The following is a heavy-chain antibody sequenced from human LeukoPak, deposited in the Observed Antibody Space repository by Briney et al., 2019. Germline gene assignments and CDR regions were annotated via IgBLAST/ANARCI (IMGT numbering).Heavy chain of an antibody. D-gene: IGHD2-2*01. CDR3: AKQYLDAN. CDR1: GFTFSNYA. CDR2: ISESGDTT. Sequence: GGSLTLPCEVSGFTFSNYAMNWLRQAPGKGLEWVSSISESGDTTDYADSVKGRFTISRDNSKNTLFLQMNSLRAEDTAVYYCAKQYLDANWGQGTLVTVSS. J-gene: IGHJ4*02. V-gene: IGHV3-23*01.